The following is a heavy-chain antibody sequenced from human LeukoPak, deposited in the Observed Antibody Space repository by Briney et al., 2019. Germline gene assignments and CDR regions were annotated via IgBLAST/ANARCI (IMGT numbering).Heavy chain of an antibody. D-gene: IGHD2-21*02. V-gene: IGHV4-39*01. CDR2: IYYSGNT. Sequence: SETLSLTCTVSGGSISSSSYYWGWIRQSPGKGLEWVGSIYYSGNTYYNPSLNSRVTITVDTSKNQFSLQLSSVTAADTTVYYCARSHIVAVTGFAFDIWGQGTLVTVSS. J-gene: IGHJ3*02. CDR1: GGSISSSSYY. CDR3: ARSHIVAVTGFAFDI.